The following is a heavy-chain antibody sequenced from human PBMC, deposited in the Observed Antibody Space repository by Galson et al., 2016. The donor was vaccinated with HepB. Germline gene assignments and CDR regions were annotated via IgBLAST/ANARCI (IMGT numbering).Heavy chain of an antibody. CDR1: GGSISSSDW. J-gene: IGHJ4*02. Sequence: SETLSLTCAVSGGSISSSDWWSWVRQPPGKGLEWIGKIYHSGSTNYNPSLKSRVTISVDKSKNQFSLKLTSVTAADTAVYYCVRDASDSSGYYYGGYWGQGTLVTVSS. V-gene: IGHV4-4*02. CDR2: IYHSGST. D-gene: IGHD3-22*01. CDR3: VRDASDSSGYYYGGY.